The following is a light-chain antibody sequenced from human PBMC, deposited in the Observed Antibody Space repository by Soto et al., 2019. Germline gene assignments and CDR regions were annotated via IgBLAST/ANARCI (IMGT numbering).Light chain of an antibody. J-gene: IGLJ2*01. V-gene: IGLV2-14*03. CDR1: SSDVGGYSY. CDR2: DVT. CDR3: SSYTSSNTVI. Sequence: QSALTQPASVSGSPGQSITISCTGSSSDVGGYSYVSWFQHHPGKAPKLMIYDVTDRPSGVSNRFSGSKSGNTASLTISGLQAEDEADYYCSSYTSSNTVIFGGGTKVTVL.